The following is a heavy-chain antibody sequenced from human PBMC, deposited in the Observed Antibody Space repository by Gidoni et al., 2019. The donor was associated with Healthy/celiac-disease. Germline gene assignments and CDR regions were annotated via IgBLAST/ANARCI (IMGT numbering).Heavy chain of an antibody. CDR2: IKSKTDGGTT. CDR1: GFPFSNAW. Sequence: EVQLVESGGGLVKPGGSLRLSCAASGFPFSNAWMSWVRQAPGKGLEWVGRIKSKTDGGTTDYAAPVKGRFTISRDDSKNTLYLQMNSLKTEDTAVYYCTTGYYGSGSYYPHDDWGQGTLVTVSS. CDR3: TTGYYGSGSYYPHDD. D-gene: IGHD3-10*01. J-gene: IGHJ4*02. V-gene: IGHV3-15*01.